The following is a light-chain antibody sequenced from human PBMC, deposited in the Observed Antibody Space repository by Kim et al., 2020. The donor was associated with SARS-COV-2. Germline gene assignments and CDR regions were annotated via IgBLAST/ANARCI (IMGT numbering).Light chain of an antibody. CDR1: SLRSFY. Sequence: SSELTQDPAVSVALGQTLTITCQGDSLRSFYANWYQQKPGQAPLLVNYDENSPPSGIPDRFSGSISGNTASLTITGAQAEDEADYYCNSRDSSGNHWMFGGGTQLTVL. CDR3: NSRDSSGNHWM. V-gene: IGLV3-19*01. J-gene: IGLJ3*02. CDR2: DEN.